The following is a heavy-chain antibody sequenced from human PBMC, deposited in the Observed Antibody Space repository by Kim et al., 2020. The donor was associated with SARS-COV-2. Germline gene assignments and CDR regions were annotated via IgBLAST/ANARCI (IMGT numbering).Heavy chain of an antibody. CDR1: GYTLTELS. Sequence: ASVKVSCKVSGYTLTELSMHWVRQAPGKGLEWMGGFDPEDGETIYAQKFQGRVTMTEDTSTDTAYMELSSLRSEDTAVYYCATDSPWGSGSYPSLRYWGQGTLVTVSS. D-gene: IGHD3-10*01. V-gene: IGHV1-24*01. CDR2: FDPEDGET. J-gene: IGHJ4*02. CDR3: ATDSPWGSGSYPSLRY.